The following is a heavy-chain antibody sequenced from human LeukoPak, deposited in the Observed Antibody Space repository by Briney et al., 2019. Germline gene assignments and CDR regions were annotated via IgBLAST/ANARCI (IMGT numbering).Heavy chain of an antibody. Sequence: PGGSLRLSCAASGFTFSSYWMSWVRQAPGKGLEWVANIKQDGSEKYYVDSVKGRFTISRDNAKNSLYLQMNSLRAEDTALYHCARLGYGSGSYAGDYYYYMDVWGKGTTVTISS. V-gene: IGHV3-7*03. CDR1: GFTFSSYW. CDR3: ARLGYGSGSYAGDYYYYMDV. D-gene: IGHD3-10*01. J-gene: IGHJ6*03. CDR2: IKQDGSEK.